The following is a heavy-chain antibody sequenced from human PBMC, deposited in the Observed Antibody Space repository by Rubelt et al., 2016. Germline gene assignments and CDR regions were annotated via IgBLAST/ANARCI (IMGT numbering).Heavy chain of an antibody. D-gene: IGHD6-13*01. CDR3: ARVTAAAGTGNYFDY. Sequence: QVQLQESGPGLVKPSETLSLTCTVSGGSISSYYWSWIRQPPGKGLEWIGYIYYSGSTNYNPSLKSRVIISVDTSKNQFSLKLSSVTAADTAVYYCARVTAAAGTGNYFDYWGQGTLVTVSS. CDR1: GGSISSYY. CDR2: IYYSGST. J-gene: IGHJ4*02. V-gene: IGHV4-59*01.